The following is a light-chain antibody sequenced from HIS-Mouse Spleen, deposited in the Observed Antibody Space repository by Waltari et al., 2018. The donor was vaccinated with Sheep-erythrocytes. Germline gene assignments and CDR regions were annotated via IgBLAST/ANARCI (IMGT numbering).Light chain of an antibody. CDR3: CSYAGSSTPWV. V-gene: IGLV2-23*01. CDR1: SSDVGGYNL. CDR2: EGS. Sequence: QSALTQPASVSGSPGQSITISCTGTSSDVGGYNLISWYQQHPGKAPKLMIYEGSKRPSGVSKRFSGSKYGNTASLNISGLQAEDEADYYCCSYAGSSTPWVFGGGTKLTVL. J-gene: IGLJ3*02.